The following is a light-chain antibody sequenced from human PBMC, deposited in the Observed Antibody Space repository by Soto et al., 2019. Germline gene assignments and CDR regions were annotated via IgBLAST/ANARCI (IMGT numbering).Light chain of an antibody. V-gene: IGLV1-40*01. CDR3: QSYDSSLSVIV. CDR2: GNN. J-gene: IGLJ2*01. CDR1: SSDIGAGYD. Sequence: QSVLTQTPSVSGAPGQRVTISCTGSSSDIGAGYDVRWYQQLPGTAPKLLIYGNNNRPSGVPDRFSGSKSGTSASLAITGLQAEDEAYYYCQSYDSSLSVIVFGGGTKLTVL.